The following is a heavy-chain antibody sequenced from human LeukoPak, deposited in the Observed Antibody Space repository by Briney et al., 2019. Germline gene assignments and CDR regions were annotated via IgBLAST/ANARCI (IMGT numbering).Heavy chain of an antibody. CDR3: ATDDFWSGYYYYMHV. D-gene: IGHD3-3*01. J-gene: IGHJ6*03. Sequence: GGSLRLSCAASGFTFSSYAMSWVRQAPGKGLEWVSAISGSGGSTYYADSVKGRFTIPRDNSKNTLYLQMNSLRAEDTAVYYCATDDFWSGYYYYMHVSGKGTTVTVSS. CDR1: GFTFSSYA. V-gene: IGHV3-23*01. CDR2: ISGSGGST.